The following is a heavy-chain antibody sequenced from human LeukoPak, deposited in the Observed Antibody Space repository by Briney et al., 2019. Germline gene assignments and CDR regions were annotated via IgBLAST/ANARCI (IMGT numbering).Heavy chain of an antibody. CDR1: GDSMNSGSYY. V-gene: IGHV4-61*02. Sequence: SETLSLTCTVSGDSMNSGSYYWSWIRQPAGKGLEWIGRIYTSGTTNYNPSLKSRVTMSVDTSKNQFSLKLSSVTAADTAVYYCARDQYYYDSSGQVNFDYWGQGTLVTVSS. D-gene: IGHD3-22*01. CDR2: IYTSGTT. J-gene: IGHJ4*02. CDR3: ARDQYYYDSSGQVNFDY.